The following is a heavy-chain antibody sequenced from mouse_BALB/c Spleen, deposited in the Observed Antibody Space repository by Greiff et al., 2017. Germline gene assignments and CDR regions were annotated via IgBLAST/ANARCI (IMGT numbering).Heavy chain of an antibody. CDR1: GYTFTEYI. J-gene: IGHJ4*01. CDR2: FYPGSGSI. D-gene: IGHD3-1*01. CDR3: ARHERGPGYSYYYAMDY. Sequence: QVQLQQSGAELVKPGASVKLSCKASGYTFTEYIIHWVKQRSGQGLEWIGWFYPGSGSIKYNEKFKDKATLTADKSSSTVYMELSRLTSEDSAVYFCARHERGPGYSYYYAMDYWGQGTSVTVSS. V-gene: IGHV1-62-2*01.